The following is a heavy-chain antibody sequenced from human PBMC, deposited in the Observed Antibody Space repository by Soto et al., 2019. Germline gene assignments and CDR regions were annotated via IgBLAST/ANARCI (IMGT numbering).Heavy chain of an antibody. CDR3: ATKRRDRARPTSSMDV. CDR2: INPSGGST. CDR1: GYTFTSYY. V-gene: IGHV1-46*01. D-gene: IGHD1-26*01. J-gene: IGHJ6*02. Sequence: GASVKVSCKASGYTFTSYYMHWVRQAPGQGLEWMGIINPSGGSTNYAQKFQGRVTITADKSTSTAYMELSSLRSEDTAVYYCATKRRDRARPTSSMDVWRQGTTVTVSS.